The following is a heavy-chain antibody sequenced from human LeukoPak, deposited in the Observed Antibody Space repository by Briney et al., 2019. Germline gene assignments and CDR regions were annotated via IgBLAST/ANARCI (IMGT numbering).Heavy chain of an antibody. CDR2: IIPTFGTA. V-gene: IGHV1-69*05. Sequence: SVKVSCKASGGTFSSYAISWVRQAPGQGLEWMGGIIPTFGTANYAQKFQGRVTITTDESTSTAYMELSSLRSEDTAMYYCASVRLVGATGARWFDPWGQGTLVTVSS. CDR1: GGTFSSYA. CDR3: ASVRLVGATGARWFDP. D-gene: IGHD1-26*01. J-gene: IGHJ5*02.